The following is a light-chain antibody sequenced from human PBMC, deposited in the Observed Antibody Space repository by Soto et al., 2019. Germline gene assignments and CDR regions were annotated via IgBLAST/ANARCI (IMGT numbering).Light chain of an antibody. CDR3: QQGSNTPFT. V-gene: IGKV1-12*01. CDR1: QDINKW. CDR2: AAS. J-gene: IGKJ3*01. Sequence: IQMTQSPSSVSASVGDRVTITCRASQDINKWLAWYQHKPGKAPKLLICAASSLPSGVPSRFSGSGSGTEFTLTISSLQPEDSATYYCQQGSNTPFTFGPGTKVDIK.